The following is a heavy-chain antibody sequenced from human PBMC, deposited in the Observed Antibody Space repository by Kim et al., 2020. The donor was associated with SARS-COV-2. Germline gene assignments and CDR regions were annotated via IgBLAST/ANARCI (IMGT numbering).Heavy chain of an antibody. CDR1: GFTFSTYG. D-gene: IGHD2-15*01. V-gene: IGHV3-30*18. J-gene: IGHJ4*02. CDR2: ISYDGSNK. CDR3: AKDEGIVVVVAAPPVV. Sequence: GGSLRLSCAASGFTFSTYGMHWVRQAPGKGLEWVAVISYDGSNKYYADSVKGRFTISRDNSKNTLYRQMNSLRAEDTAVYYCAKDEGIVVVVAAPPVVWGQGTLVTVSS.